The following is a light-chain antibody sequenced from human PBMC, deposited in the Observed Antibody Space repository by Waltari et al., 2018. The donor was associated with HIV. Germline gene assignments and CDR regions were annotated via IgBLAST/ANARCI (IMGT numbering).Light chain of an antibody. J-gene: IGKJ2*02. Sequence: DIQVTQTPSALSASVEDRVTITCRTSQTIYNSLAWYQQQPGKAPRLLIFATSILDRGVPSRFSGSGSGTDYTLTINSLQLEDFATYFCQPYYRSPCTFGQGTKLEIE. CDR2: ATS. V-gene: IGKV1-NL1*01. CDR3: QPYYRSPCT. CDR1: QTIYNS.